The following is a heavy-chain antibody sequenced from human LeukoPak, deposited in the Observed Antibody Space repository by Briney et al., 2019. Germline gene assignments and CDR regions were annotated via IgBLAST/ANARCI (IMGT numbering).Heavy chain of an antibody. CDR3: AKAGDSSGYIRFFDY. V-gene: IGHV3-23*01. Sequence: GGPLRLSCAASGFTFSSYAMSWVRQAPGKGLEWVSAISGSGGSTYYADSVKGRFTISRDNSKNTLYLQMNSLRAEDTAVYYCAKAGDSSGYIRFFDYWGQGTLVTVSS. CDR2: ISGSGGST. CDR1: GFTFSSYA. J-gene: IGHJ4*02. D-gene: IGHD3-22*01.